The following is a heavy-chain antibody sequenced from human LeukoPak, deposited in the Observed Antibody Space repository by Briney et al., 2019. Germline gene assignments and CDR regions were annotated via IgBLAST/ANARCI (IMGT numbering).Heavy chain of an antibody. Sequence: PGGSLRLSCAASGFTFSNYWMHWVRQAPGKGLVWVSRINSDGSRTNYADSVKGRFTISRDNSENTLYLQMKSLRAEDTAVYYCARGDGYNFFDYWGQGTLVTVSS. CDR1: GFTFSNYW. J-gene: IGHJ4*02. CDR3: ARGDGYNFFDY. D-gene: IGHD5-24*01. CDR2: INSDGSRT. V-gene: IGHV3-74*01.